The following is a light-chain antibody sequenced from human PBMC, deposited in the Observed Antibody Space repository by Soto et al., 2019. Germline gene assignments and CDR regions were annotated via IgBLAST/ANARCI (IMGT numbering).Light chain of an antibody. CDR2: GAS. CDR1: QSVSSNF. V-gene: IGKV3-20*01. CDR3: QQYGSSPT. Sequence: EIVLTQSPGTLSLSPGERATLSCRASQSVSSNFLAWYQEKPGQAPRLLIYGASSRATGIPDRFSGSGSGTDFTLTISRLEPEDFAVYYCQQYGSSPTFCQGTRLEIK. J-gene: IGKJ5*01.